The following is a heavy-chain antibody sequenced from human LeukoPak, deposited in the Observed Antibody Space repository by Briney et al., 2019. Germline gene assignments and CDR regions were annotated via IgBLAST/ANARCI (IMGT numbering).Heavy chain of an antibody. V-gene: IGHV3-7*04. CDR1: GFTFSRYW. D-gene: IGHD6-13*01. CDR3: ARDGSSWPY. Sequence: GGSLRHSCAASGFTFSRYWMTWVRQAPGKGLEWVANIKQDGSEKYYVDSVKGRFTISRDNAKNSLYLQMNSLRAEDTAVYYCARDGSSWPYWGQGPVTTVTS. CDR2: IKQDGSEK. J-gene: IGHJ1*01.